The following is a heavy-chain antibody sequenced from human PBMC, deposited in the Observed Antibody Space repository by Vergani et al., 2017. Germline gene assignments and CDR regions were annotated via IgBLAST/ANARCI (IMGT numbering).Heavy chain of an antibody. J-gene: IGHJ2*01. CDR3: VRLPRGPWNFDL. Sequence: EVQMLESGGGLVQPGGSLRLSCGASGFTFSDYAMSWVRQAPGKGLEWVSSISSSSSYIHYSDSLKGRFTISRDNAKSSLYLQMNSLRAEDTAVYYCVRLPRGPWNFDLWGRGTLITVSS. CDR2: ISSSSSYI. CDR1: GFTFSDYA. V-gene: IGHV3-21*01.